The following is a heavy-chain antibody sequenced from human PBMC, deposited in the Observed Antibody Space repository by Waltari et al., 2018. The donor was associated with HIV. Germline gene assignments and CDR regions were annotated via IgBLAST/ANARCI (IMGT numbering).Heavy chain of an antibody. Sequence: QVQLVQSGAEVKKPGASVKVSCKASGYTFTGYYMHWVRQAPGQGLEWMARINPNRGGTNYAQKLQGRVTMTRDTSISTAYMELSRLRSDDTAVYYCARARIAAAATGWFDPWGQGTLVTVSS. CDR2: INPNRGGT. D-gene: IGHD6-13*01. J-gene: IGHJ5*02. V-gene: IGHV1-2*06. CDR3: ARARIAAAATGWFDP. CDR1: GYTFTGYY.